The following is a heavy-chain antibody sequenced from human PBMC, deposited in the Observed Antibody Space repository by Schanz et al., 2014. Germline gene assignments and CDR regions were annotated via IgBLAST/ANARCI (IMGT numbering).Heavy chain of an antibody. D-gene: IGHD1-26*01. J-gene: IGHJ6*02. V-gene: IGHV3-30*07. CDR1: GFTFSTYA. CDR2: ISHDGGNK. CDR3: VKDLQRELLRDDHYYGMDV. Sequence: ARLVESGGGVVQPGRSLRLSCAASGFTFSTYAMHWVRQAPGKGLEWVAIISHDGGNKYYADSVKGRFTTSRDNSKNTMYLQMNSLRAEDTAVYYCVKDLQRELLRDDHYYGMDVWGQGTTVTVSS.